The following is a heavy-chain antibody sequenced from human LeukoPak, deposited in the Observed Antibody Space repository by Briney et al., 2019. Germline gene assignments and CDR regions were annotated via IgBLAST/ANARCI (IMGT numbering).Heavy chain of an antibody. V-gene: IGHV3-30*04. CDR2: LSYDGRNE. J-gene: IGHJ2*01. CDR1: GFPFSSYS. CDR3: ARAVGATDFWYFDL. Sequence: GGSLRLSCAASGFPFSSYSMHWVRQAPGKGLEWVALLSYDGRNEYSADSVKGRFTISRDNSKNTLYLQMNSLSIKDTAVFYCARAVGATDFWYFDLWGRGTLVTVS. D-gene: IGHD1-26*01.